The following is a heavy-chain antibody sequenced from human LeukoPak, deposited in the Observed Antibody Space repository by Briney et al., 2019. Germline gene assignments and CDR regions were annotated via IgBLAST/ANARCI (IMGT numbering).Heavy chain of an antibody. D-gene: IGHD2-15*01. CDR1: GGSIGSSSYY. J-gene: IGHJ4*02. Sequence: SETLSLTCTVSGGSIGSSSYYWGWIRQPPGKGLEWIGSIYYSGSTYYNPSLKSRVTISVDTSKNQFSLKLSSVTAADTAVYYCARSQDIVVVVAAGQYYFDYWGQGTLVTVSS. CDR3: ARSQDIVVVVAAGQYYFDY. CDR2: IYYSGST. V-gene: IGHV4-39*01.